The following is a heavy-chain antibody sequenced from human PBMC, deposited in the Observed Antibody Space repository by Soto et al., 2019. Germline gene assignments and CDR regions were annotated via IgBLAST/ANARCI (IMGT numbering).Heavy chain of an antibody. CDR1: GGSISSSSYY. D-gene: IGHD3-22*01. J-gene: IGHJ6*02. V-gene: IGHV4-39*01. Sequence: PSETLSLTCTVSGGSISSSSYYWGWIRQPPGKGLEWIGSIYYSGNTYYNPSLKSRVTMSVDMSKNQFSLKLSSVTAADTAVYYCARHAHYDSSGYYYYYSGMDVWGQGTTVTVSS. CDR3: ARHAHYDSSGYYYYYSGMDV. CDR2: IYYSGNT.